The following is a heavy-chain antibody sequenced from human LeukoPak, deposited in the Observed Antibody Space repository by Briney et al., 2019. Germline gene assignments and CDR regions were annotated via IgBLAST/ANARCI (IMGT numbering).Heavy chain of an antibody. Sequence: PGGSLRLSCAASGFTFSSYWMHWVHHAPGKGLVWVSRINSDGSSTSYADSVKGRFTISRDNAKNTLYLQMNSLRAEDTAVYYCARDYGGNSGEVRYDYWGQGTLVTVSS. CDR1: GFTFSSYW. CDR3: ARDYGGNSGEVRYDY. J-gene: IGHJ4*02. D-gene: IGHD4-23*01. CDR2: INSDGSST. V-gene: IGHV3-74*01.